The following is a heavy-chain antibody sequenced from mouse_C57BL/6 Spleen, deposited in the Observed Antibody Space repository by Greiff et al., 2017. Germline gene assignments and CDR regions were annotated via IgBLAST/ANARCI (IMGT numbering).Heavy chain of an antibody. J-gene: IGHJ2*01. CDR1: GFTFSDYG. V-gene: IGHV5-17*01. CDR3: ASEGYYGGY. D-gene: IGHD2-1*01. Sequence: EVQGVESGGGLVKPGGSLKLSCAASGFTFSDYGMHWVRQAPEKGLEWVAYISSGSRTIYYADTVKGRFTISRDNAKNPLCLQMTSLRSEDTAMYYCASEGYYGGYWGQGTTLTVSS. CDR2: ISSGSRTI.